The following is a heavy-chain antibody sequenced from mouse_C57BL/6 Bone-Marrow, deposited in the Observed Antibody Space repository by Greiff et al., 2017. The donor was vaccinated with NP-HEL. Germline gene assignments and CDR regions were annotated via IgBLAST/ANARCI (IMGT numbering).Heavy chain of an antibody. Sequence: EVKLVESGPGLAKPSQTLSLTCSVTGYSIPSDYWNWIRKFPGNKLEYMGYISYSGSTYYNPSLKSRISITRDTSKNQYYLQLNSVTTEDTATYSCARLGTRYAMDYWGQGTSVTVSS. CDR1: GYSIPSDY. J-gene: IGHJ4*01. D-gene: IGHD3-3*01. V-gene: IGHV3-8*01. CDR2: ISYSGST. CDR3: ARLGTRYAMDY.